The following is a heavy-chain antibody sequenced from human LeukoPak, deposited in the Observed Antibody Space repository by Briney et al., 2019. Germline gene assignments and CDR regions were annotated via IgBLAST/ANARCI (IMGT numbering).Heavy chain of an antibody. D-gene: IGHD6-19*01. V-gene: IGHV4-39*01. CDR1: GDSISSSSYY. CDR2: IYSRGNT. Sequence: PSETLSLTCSVSGDSISSSSYYWAWIRQSPGKGLEWIGAIYSRGNTYYNPSLKSRLTIFIDTAKNEYSLQLRSVIAADTAVYFCAGRGWDRPFDYWGQGVLVTVSS. J-gene: IGHJ4*02. CDR3: AGRGWDRPFDY.